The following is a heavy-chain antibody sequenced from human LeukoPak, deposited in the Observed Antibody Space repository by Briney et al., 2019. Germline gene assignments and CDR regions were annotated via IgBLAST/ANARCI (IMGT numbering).Heavy chain of an antibody. CDR2: ISRSGSSI. V-gene: IGHV3-48*01. CDR3: ARCPGDQDNYPHYFDY. Sequence: SGGSLRLSCAASGFSLTSYNMNWVRQAPGKGLEWVAFISRSGSSIYYADSVKGRFTISRDSAKNSLSLQMDSLRGDDTAVYYCARCPGDQDNYPHYFDYWGQGTLVTVSS. J-gene: IGHJ4*02. CDR1: GFSLTSYN. D-gene: IGHD4-11*01.